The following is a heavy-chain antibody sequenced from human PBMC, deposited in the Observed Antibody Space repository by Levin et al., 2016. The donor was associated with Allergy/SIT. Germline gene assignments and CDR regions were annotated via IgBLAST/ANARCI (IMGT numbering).Heavy chain of an antibody. CDR2: IIPILGIA. CDR3: ARDKIAAAQLDY. D-gene: IGHD6-13*01. J-gene: IGHJ4*02. Sequence: WVRQAPGQGLEWMGRIIPILGIANYAQKFQGRVTITADKSTSTAYMELSSLRSEDTAVYYCARDKIAAAQLDYWGQGTLVTVSS. V-gene: IGHV1-69*04.